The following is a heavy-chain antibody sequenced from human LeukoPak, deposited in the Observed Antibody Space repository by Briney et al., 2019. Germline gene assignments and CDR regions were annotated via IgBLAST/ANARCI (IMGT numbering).Heavy chain of an antibody. CDR3: ATYTHWVAGDV. CDR2: MNQDGSAK. CDR1: GFTFSDSW. Sequence: GGSLRLSCAASGFTFSDSWMSWVRQAPGKGREWVAKMNQDGSAKGYVDSVKGRSTISRDNARNSLYLQMSSLRPEDTAVYYCATYTHWVAGDVWGQGTTVTVSS. J-gene: IGHJ6*02. V-gene: IGHV3-7*01. D-gene: IGHD3-16*01.